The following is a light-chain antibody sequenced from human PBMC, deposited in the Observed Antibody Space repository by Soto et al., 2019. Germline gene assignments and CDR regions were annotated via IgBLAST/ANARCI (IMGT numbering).Light chain of an antibody. V-gene: IGLV1-47*01. Sequence: QSVLTQPPSASGTPGQRVTISCSGSNSNVGSYYVYWYQQLPGTAPKLLIYRANQRPSGVPDRFSGSKSGTSASLAISGLRSDDEADYYCASWDDSLSGVVFGGGTKLTVL. CDR1: NSNVGSYY. CDR3: ASWDDSLSGVV. J-gene: IGLJ2*01. CDR2: RAN.